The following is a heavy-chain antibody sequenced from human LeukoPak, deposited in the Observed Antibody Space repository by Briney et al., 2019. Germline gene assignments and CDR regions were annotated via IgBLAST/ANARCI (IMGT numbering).Heavy chain of an antibody. Sequence: PSETLSLTCAVYGGSFSGYYWSWIRQPPGKGLEWIGEINHSGSTNYNPSLKSRVTISVDTSKNQFSLKLSSLTAADTAVYYCAREDTAMVPFDYYYYGMDVWGQGTTVTVSS. CDR3: AREDTAMVPFDYYYYGMDV. V-gene: IGHV4-34*01. D-gene: IGHD5-18*01. CDR2: INHSGST. CDR1: GGSFSGYY. J-gene: IGHJ6*02.